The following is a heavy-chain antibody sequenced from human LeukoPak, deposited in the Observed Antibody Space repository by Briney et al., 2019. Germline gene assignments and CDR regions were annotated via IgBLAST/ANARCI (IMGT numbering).Heavy chain of an antibody. CDR3: ARTHYYGSGSYYIPN. J-gene: IGHJ4*02. V-gene: IGHV1-69*05. Sequence: SVKVSCKASGGTFSSYAISWVRQAPGQGLEWMGRIIPIFGTANYAQKFQGRVTITTDESTSTAYMELSSLRSEDTAVYYCARTHYYGSGSYYIPNWGQGTLVTVSS. CDR2: IIPIFGTA. CDR1: GGTFSSYA. D-gene: IGHD3-10*01.